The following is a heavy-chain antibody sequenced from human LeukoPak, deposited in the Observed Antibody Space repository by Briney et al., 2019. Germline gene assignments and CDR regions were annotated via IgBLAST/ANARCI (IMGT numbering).Heavy chain of an antibody. CDR1: GGSISSGSYY. CDR3: ARGRGIYCGGDCYWGRVRGFDY. D-gene: IGHD2-21*02. V-gene: IGHV4-61*02. CDR2: IYTSGST. J-gene: IGHJ4*02. Sequence: PSETLSLTCTVSGGSISSGSYYWSWIRQPAGKGLEWIGRIYTSGSTNYNPSLKSRVTISVDTSKNQFSLKLSSVTAADTAVYYCARGRGIYCGGDCYWGRVRGFDYWGQGTLVTVSS.